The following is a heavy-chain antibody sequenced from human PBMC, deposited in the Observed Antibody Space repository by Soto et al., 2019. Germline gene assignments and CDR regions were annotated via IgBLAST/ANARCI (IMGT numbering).Heavy chain of an antibody. CDR1: GGTFSSYA. J-gene: IGHJ4*02. CDR3: AREADYSSGSTD. CDR2: IIPIFGTA. D-gene: IGHD6-19*01. V-gene: IGHV1-69*13. Sequence: SVKVSCKASGGTFSSYAISWVRQAPGQGLEWMGGIIPIFGTANYAQKFQGRVTITADESTSTAYMELSSLRSEDTAVYYCAREADYSSGSTDWGQGTLVTVYS.